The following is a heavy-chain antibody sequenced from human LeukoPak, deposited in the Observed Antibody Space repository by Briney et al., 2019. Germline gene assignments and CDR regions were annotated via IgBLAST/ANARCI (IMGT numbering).Heavy chain of an antibody. Sequence: TSETLSLTCTVSGGSISSYYWSWTRQPPGKGLEWIGYIYYTGTTNYNPSLKSRVTISVDTSKNQFSLKLSSVTAADTAVYYCARGGLRLDYWGQGTLVTVSS. CDR1: GGSISSYY. J-gene: IGHJ4*02. V-gene: IGHV4-59*01. CDR3: ARGGLRLDY. CDR2: IYYTGTT.